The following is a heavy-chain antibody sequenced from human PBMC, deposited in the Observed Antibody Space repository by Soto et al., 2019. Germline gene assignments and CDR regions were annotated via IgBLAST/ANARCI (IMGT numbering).Heavy chain of an antibody. CDR1: GYTFTSYA. CDR3: ARAGYSSSKKTYYYYYMDV. V-gene: IGHV1-3*01. D-gene: IGHD6-6*01. CDR2: INAGNGNT. J-gene: IGHJ6*03. Sequence: ASVKVSCKASGYTFTSYAMHWVRQAPGQRLEWMGWINAGNGNTKYSQKFQGRVTITRDTSASTAYMELSSLRSEDTAVYYCARAGYSSSKKTYYYYYMDVWGKGTTVTVSS.